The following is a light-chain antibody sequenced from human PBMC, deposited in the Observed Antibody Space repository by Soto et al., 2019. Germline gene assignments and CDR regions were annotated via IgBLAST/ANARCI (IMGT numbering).Light chain of an antibody. V-gene: IGKV3-20*01. J-gene: IGKJ4*01. CDR1: QSVSSSY. Sequence: EIVLTQSPATLSLSPGERATLSCRASQSVSSSYLAWYQQKPGQAPRHLIYGASSRATGIPDRFSGSGSRTAFAITISRLEREDLAVYYCQTYGRSPFVGGETKVEIK. CDR2: GAS. CDR3: QTYGRSPF.